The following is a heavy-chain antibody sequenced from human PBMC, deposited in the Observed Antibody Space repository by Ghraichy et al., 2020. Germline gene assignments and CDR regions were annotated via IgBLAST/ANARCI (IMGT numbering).Heavy chain of an antibody. J-gene: IGHJ2*01. Sequence: LSLTCAASGFTFSSYAMSWVRQAPGKGLEWVSAISGSGGSTYYADSVKGRFTISRDNSKNTLYLQMNSLRAEDTAVYYCAKDPRYCSSTSCYGYWYFDLWGRGTLVTVSS. CDR3: AKDPRYCSSTSCYGYWYFDL. CDR2: ISGSGGST. V-gene: IGHV3-23*01. CDR1: GFTFSSYA. D-gene: IGHD2-2*01.